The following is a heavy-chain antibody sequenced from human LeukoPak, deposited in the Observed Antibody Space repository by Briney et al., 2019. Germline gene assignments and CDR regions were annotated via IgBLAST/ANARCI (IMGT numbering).Heavy chain of an antibody. V-gene: IGHV3-30*03. J-gene: IGHJ4*02. CDR3: AGGLLGCSGGSCYPTDY. D-gene: IGHD2-15*01. CDR2: ISDDGNNK. Sequence: PGRSLRLSCAASGFTFSGYGMHWVRQAPGKGLEWVAVISDDGNNKYYVDSVKGRFTISRDNPKNTLYLQMDSLRAEDTAVYYCAGGLLGCSGGSCYPTDYWGQGTLVTVSS. CDR1: GFTFSGYG.